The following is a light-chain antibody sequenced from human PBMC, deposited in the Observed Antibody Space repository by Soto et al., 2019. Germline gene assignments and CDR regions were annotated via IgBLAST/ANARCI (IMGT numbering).Light chain of an antibody. CDR2: HAS. CDR3: HQNNDYGT. J-gene: IGKJ1*01. V-gene: IGKV1-5*01. CDR1: QSIDRW. Sequence: DNEMTQSPSTLRAAVGDRVTITCRASQSIDRWLAWYQQRPGKAPKILIYHASSSETGVPSRFSGSGSGTEYNPTIGIRLRDRFASYYGHQNNDYGTFGQGTKVDIK.